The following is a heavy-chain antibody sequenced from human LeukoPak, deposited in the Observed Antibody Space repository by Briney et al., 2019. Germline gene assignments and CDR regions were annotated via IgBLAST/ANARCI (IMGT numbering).Heavy chain of an antibody. D-gene: IGHD5-24*01. CDR1: GFSFRSYG. Sequence: GGSLRLSCAASGFSFRSYGIHWVRQAPGKGLEWVAVISYDEKNKYYADTVKGRFTVSRDDSKNTLYLQMNTLRPEDTAVYYCARDRDGYDFYYYGMDVWGQGTTVIVSS. CDR2: ISYDEKNK. V-gene: IGHV3-30*03. J-gene: IGHJ6*02. CDR3: ARDRDGYDFYYYGMDV.